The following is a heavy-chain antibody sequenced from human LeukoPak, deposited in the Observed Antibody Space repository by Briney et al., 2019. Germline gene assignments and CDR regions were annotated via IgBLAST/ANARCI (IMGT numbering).Heavy chain of an antibody. CDR3: ANRPSPTMVRGVGDYGMDV. Sequence: PGGSLRLSCAASGFIFSDYYMTWVRQAPGKGLEWVAVISYDGSNKYYADSVKGRFTISRDNSKNTLYLQMNSLRAEDTAVYYCANRPSPTMVRGVGDYGMDVWGQGTTVTVSS. J-gene: IGHJ6*02. V-gene: IGHV3-30*18. D-gene: IGHD3-10*01. CDR1: GFIFSDYY. CDR2: ISYDGSNK.